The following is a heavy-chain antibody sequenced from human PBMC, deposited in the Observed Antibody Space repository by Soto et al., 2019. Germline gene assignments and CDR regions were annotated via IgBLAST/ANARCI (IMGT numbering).Heavy chain of an antibody. CDR1: GLNFNNYG. V-gene: IGHV3-30*18. J-gene: IGHJ1*01. CDR3: AKGLHIVVETSFPSAEYIQQ. D-gene: IGHD2-21*02. Sequence: QAQLVESGGGVVQPGRSLRLSCVASGLNFNNYGMHWVRQAPGKGLDWVASISYDGSKKYQADSVKSRFTISRDNSKNTLILQMNSLRAEDTAVYYCAKGLHIVVETSFPSAEYIQQWGQGTLVTVSS. CDR2: ISYDGSKK.